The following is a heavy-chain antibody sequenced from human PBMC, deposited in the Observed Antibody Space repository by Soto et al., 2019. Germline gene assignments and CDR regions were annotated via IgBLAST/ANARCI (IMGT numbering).Heavy chain of an antibody. CDR1: GGSIISASYS. D-gene: IGHD6-13*01. V-gene: IGHV4-31*11. J-gene: IGHJ4*02. Sequence: SETLSLTCAVSGGSIISASYSWNWIRQSPGRGLEWIGHIYSSGSTYYNPSLKSRVTISVATSKNQFSLRLSSVTAADTAVYYCARIKGGAAGNFDYWGRGALVTVSS. CDR3: ARIKGGAAGNFDY. CDR2: IYSSGST.